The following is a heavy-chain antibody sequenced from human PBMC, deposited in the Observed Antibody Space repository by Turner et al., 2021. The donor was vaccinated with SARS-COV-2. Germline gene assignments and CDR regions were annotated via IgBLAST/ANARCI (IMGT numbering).Heavy chain of an antibody. D-gene: IGHD2-2*01. J-gene: IGHJ5*02. CDR2: FDPEDGET. CDR1: GYTLTELS. CDR3: ATGYQLRVNWFDP. Sequence: QVQLVQSGAEVQKPGASVQVSCKISGYTLTELSMYWVRQAPGKGLEWMGGFDPEDGETIYAQNFQGRVTMTEDTSTDTAYMELSSLRSEDTAVYFCATGYQLRVNWFDPWGQGTLVTVSS. V-gene: IGHV1-24*01.